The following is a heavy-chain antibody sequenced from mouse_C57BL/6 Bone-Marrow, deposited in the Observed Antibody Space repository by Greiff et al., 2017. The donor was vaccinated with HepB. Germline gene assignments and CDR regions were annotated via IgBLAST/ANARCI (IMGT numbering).Heavy chain of an antibody. D-gene: IGHD2-4*01. J-gene: IGHJ2*01. CDR3: ARNYDYAYYFDY. V-gene: IGHV1-64*01. CDR2: IHPNSGST. Sequence: QVQLKQPGAELVKPGASVKLSCKASGYTFTSYWMHWVKQRPGQGLEWIGMIHPNSGSTNYNEKFKSKATLTVDKSSSTAYMQLSSLTSEDSAVYYCARNYDYAYYFDYWGQGTTLTVSS. CDR1: GYTFTSYW.